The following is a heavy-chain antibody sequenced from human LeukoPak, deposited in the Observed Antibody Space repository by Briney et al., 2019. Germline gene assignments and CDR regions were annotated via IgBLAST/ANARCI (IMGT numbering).Heavy chain of an antibody. V-gene: IGHV3-30*04. J-gene: IGHJ3*01. Sequence: GGSLRLSCGGSGFTFSRYPIHWVRQIPGKGLQWVAVVSYEGIHKFYADSVKGRFTISRDNSKNMVFLQMSSLRVDDSALYYCVRDRFTDTYLDSFDVWGQGVRVIVSS. CDR3: VRDRFTDTYLDSFDV. CDR2: VSYEGIHK. D-gene: IGHD3-16*01. CDR1: GFTFSRYP.